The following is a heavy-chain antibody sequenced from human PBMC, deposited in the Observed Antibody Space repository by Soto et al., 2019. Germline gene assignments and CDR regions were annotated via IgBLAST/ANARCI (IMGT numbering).Heavy chain of an antibody. CDR2: INSDGTTT. CDR3: ARGLYHKYGQDY. D-gene: IGHD2-2*01. Sequence: GGSLRLSCAASGFTFSSYWMHWVRQAPGKGLVWVSRINSDGTTTNFADSVKGRFTISRDNAQNTLFLQMNGLRAEDTAVYYCARGLYHKYGQDYWGRGTLVTVSS. CDR1: GFTFSSYW. J-gene: IGHJ4*02. V-gene: IGHV3-74*01.